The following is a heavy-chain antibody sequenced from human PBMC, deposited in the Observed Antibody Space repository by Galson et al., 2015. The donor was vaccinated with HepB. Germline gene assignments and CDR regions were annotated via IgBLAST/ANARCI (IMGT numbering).Heavy chain of an antibody. J-gene: IGHJ4*02. CDR1: GYTFNTYV. Sequence: SVKVSCKASGYTFNTYVITWVRQAPGQGLEWMGWISAYNGNTNYAQKLQGRVTMTTDTSTSTAYMELRSLRSDDTAMYYCARGDGTHYFGSGSYPLDNWGQGTLVTVSS. CDR2: ISAYNGNT. D-gene: IGHD3-10*01. V-gene: IGHV1-18*01. CDR3: ARGDGTHYFGSGSYPLDN.